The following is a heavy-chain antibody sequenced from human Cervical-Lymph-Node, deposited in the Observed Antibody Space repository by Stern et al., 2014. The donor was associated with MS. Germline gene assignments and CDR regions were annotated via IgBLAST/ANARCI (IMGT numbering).Heavy chain of an antibody. CDR3: VKGRDFWSGRPYGMDV. V-gene: IGHV3-64D*06. D-gene: IGHD3-3*01. CDR1: GFTFSGYA. CDR2: IRSNGGST. J-gene: IGHJ6*02. Sequence: EEQLLESGGGLVQPGGSLRLSCSASGFTFSGYAMHWVRQAPGKGLQYVSTIRSNGGSTYYADSVKGRITISRDNPKNTLYLQMSSLRPEDTAVYFCVKGRDFWSGRPYGMDVWGQGTTVAVSS.